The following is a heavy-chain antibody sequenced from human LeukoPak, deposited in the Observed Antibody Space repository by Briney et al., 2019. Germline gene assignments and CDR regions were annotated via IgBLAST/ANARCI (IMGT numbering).Heavy chain of an antibody. CDR2: IYYSGST. D-gene: IGHD3-22*01. Sequence: KPSETLSLTCTVSGGSISSYYWSWIRQPPGKGLGWIGFIYYSGSTNYNPSLKNRVTISVDTSKNQFSLKLSSVTAADTAVYYCARHYYDSSGYLYQDYWGQGTLVTVSS. CDR1: GGSISSYY. V-gene: IGHV4-59*08. CDR3: ARHYYDSSGYLYQDY. J-gene: IGHJ4*02.